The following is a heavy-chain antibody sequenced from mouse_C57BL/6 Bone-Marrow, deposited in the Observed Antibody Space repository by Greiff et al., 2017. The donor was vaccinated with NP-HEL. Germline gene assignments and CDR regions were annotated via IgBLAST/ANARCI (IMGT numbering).Heavy chain of an antibody. V-gene: IGHV1-85*01. Sequence: QVQLQQSGPELVKPGASVKLSCKASGYTFTSYDINWVKQRPGQGLAWMGWIYPRDGSTKYNEKFKGKAPLTVDTSSSPAYMELHSLTSEDSAVYFCAKGYYLAWFAYWGQGTLVTVSA. D-gene: IGHD2-3*01. CDR3: AKGYYLAWFAY. CDR2: IYPRDGST. J-gene: IGHJ3*01. CDR1: GYTFTSYD.